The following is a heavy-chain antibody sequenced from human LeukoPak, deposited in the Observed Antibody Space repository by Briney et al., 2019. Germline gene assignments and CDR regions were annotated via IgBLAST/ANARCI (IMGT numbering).Heavy chain of an antibody. J-gene: IGHJ2*01. Sequence: SETLSLTCTVSGGSISSGDYYWSWIRQPAGKGLEWIGRIYTSGSTNYNPSLKSRVTMSVDTSKNQFSLKLSSVTAADTAVYYCARDSGDSSGYYAVYFDLWGRGTLVTVSS. CDR3: ARDSGDSSGYYAVYFDL. CDR2: IYTSGST. CDR1: GGSISSGDYY. V-gene: IGHV4-61*02. D-gene: IGHD3-22*01.